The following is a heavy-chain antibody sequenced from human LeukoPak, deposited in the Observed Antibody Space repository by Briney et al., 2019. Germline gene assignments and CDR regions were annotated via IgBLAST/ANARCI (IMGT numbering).Heavy chain of an antibody. CDR2: INLSGST. CDR1: GVSFSGYY. V-gene: IGHV4-34*01. CDR3: ARGRGIAAAATQKYYYYYGMDV. J-gene: IGHJ6*02. Sequence: SETLSLTCAVYGVSFSGYYWSWIRQPPGKGLEWIGEINLSGSTNYNPSLKSRVTISVDTSKNQFSLKLSSVTAADTAVYYCARGRGIAAAATQKYYYYYGMDVWGQGTTVTVSS. D-gene: IGHD6-13*01.